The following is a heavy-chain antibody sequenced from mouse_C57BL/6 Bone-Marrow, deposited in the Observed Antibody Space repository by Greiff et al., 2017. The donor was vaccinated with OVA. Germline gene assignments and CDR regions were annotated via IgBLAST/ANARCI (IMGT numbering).Heavy chain of an antibody. J-gene: IGHJ4*01. Sequence: QVHVKQSGAELVRPGASVTLSCKASGYTFTDYEMHWVKQTPVHGLEWIGAIDPETGGTAYNQKFKGKAILTADKSSSTAYMELRSLTSEDSAVYYGTRGYSNYYAMDYWGQGTSVTVSS. V-gene: IGHV1-15*01. CDR2: IDPETGGT. CDR3: TRGYSNYYAMDY. D-gene: IGHD2-5*01. CDR1: GYTFTDYE.